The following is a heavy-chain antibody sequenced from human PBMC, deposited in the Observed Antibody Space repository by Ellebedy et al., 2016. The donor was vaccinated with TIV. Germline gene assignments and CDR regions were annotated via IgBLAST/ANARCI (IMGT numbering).Heavy chain of an antibody. CDR3: ARDANQLETIYYYGMDV. CDR1: GYTFTSYG. V-gene: IGHV1-18*04. Sequence: ASVKVSCKASGYTFTSYGIIWVRQAPGQGLEWMGWISAYNGNTNYAQKLQGRVTMTTDTSTSTAYMELRSLRSDDTAVYYCARDANQLETIYYYGMDVWGQGTTVTVSS. CDR2: ISAYNGNT. J-gene: IGHJ6*02. D-gene: IGHD1-1*01.